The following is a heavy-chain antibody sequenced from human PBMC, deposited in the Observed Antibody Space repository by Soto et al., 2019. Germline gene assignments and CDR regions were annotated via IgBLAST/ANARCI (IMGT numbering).Heavy chain of an antibody. CDR3: ATKIVAATSDY. CDR1: GFTFSNYA. CDR2: ISGSGGST. Sequence: GGSLRLSCAASGFTFSNYAMSWVRQAPGKGLEWVSSISGSGGSTYYADSVKGRFAISRDNSRNTLYLQMNSLRTEDTAVYYCATKIVAATSDYWGQGTLVTVSS. V-gene: IGHV3-23*01. D-gene: IGHD2-15*01. J-gene: IGHJ4*02.